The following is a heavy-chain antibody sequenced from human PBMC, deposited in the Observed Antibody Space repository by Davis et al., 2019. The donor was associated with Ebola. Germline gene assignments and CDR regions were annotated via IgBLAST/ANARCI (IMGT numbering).Heavy chain of an antibody. CDR1: GGSISSYY. J-gene: IGHJ6*02. Sequence: SETLSLTCTVSGGSISSYYWSWIRQPPGKGLEWIGYIYYSGSTNYNPSLKSRFTISVDTSKNQFSLKLSSVTAADTAVYYCARHITMVRGVLYYYYGMDVWGQGTTVTVSS. CDR2: IYYSGST. CDR3: ARHITMVRGVLYYYYGMDV. D-gene: IGHD3-10*01. V-gene: IGHV4-59*08.